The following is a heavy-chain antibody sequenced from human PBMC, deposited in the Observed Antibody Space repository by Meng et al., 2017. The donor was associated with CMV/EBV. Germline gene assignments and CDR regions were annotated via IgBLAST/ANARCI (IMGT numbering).Heavy chain of an antibody. CDR1: GFTFNTYS. Sequence: GGSLRLSCAASGFTFNTYSMNWVRQAPGKGLEWVSSISSSSNFIYYADSVKGRFTISRDNAKNSLYLQVNSLRAGDTAVYYCAREGGYDFWSGYDFGGEYYGMDVWGQGTTVTVSS. CDR2: ISSSSNFI. D-gene: IGHD3-3*01. V-gene: IGHV3-21*01. CDR3: AREGGYDFWSGYDFGGEYYGMDV. J-gene: IGHJ6*02.